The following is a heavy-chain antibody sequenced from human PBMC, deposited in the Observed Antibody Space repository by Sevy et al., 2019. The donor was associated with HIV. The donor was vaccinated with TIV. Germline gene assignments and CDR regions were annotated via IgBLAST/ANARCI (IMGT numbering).Heavy chain of an antibody. CDR3: ARGPRWSYYDSSGYFELFFDY. Sequence: GGSLRLSCAASGFTFSSYWMYWVRQAPGKGLVWVSRINSDGSSTSYADSVKGRFTISRDNAKNTLYLQMNSLRAEDTAVYYCARGPRWSYYDSSGYFELFFDYWGQGTLVTVSS. CDR1: GFTFSSYW. V-gene: IGHV3-74*01. J-gene: IGHJ4*02. D-gene: IGHD3-22*01. CDR2: INSDGSST.